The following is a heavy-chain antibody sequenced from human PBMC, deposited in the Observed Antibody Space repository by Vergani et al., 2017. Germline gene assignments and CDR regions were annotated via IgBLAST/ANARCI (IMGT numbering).Heavy chain of an antibody. V-gene: IGHV3-33*01. CDR1: GFTFNQYC. J-gene: IGHJ5*02. D-gene: IGHD1-14*01. CDR3: ARDLRLLYNRFDP. CDR2: TWYGGNNK. Sequence: QVQLVESGGGVVQPGRSLRLSCAASGFTFNQYCMHWVRPAPGKGLEWGAVTWYGGNNKQYADSVKGRFTISRDNSKSTMYLQMNSLRDEDTGVCYCARDLRLLYNRFDPWGQGTLVTVSS.